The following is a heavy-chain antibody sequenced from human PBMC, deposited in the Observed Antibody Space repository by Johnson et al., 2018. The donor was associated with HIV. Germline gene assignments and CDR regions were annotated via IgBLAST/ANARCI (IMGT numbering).Heavy chain of an antibody. Sequence: QVQLVESGGGVVQPGKSLRLSCAASGFTFSSYGMHWVRQAPGKGLEWVAVIWYDGSQKYYTGSVKGRFTISRDNSKNTLYLQMNSLRAADTAVYYCARDASYYGSANDAFDIWGQGTMVTVSS. V-gene: IGHV3-33*01. J-gene: IGHJ3*02. CDR1: GFTFSSYG. CDR2: IWYDGSQK. D-gene: IGHD3-10*01. CDR3: ARDASYYGSANDAFDI.